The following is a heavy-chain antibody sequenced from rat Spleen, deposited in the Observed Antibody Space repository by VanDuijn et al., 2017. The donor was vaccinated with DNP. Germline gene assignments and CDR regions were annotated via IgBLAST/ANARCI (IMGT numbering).Heavy chain of an antibody. J-gene: IGHJ3*01. CDR2: ITYDGGST. CDR3: ARPMDYYSGGFAY. V-gene: IGHV5-22*01. CDR1: GFSFSDYY. Sequence: EVQLVESGGGLVLPGRSLKLSCVASGFSFSDYYMAWIRQAPTKGLEWVAYITYDGGSTYYRDSVKGRFTISRDNAKSTLYLQMNSLRSEDMATYYCARPMDYYSGGFAYWGQGTLVTVSS. D-gene: IGHD1-1*01.